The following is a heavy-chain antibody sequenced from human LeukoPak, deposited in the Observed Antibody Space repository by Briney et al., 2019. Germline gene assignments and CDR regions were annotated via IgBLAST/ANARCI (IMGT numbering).Heavy chain of an antibody. J-gene: IGHJ4*02. CDR2: ISSSSSTI. V-gene: IGHV3-48*04. Sequence: PGGSLRLSCAASGFSFSSYSMNWVRQAPGKGLEWVSYISSSSSTIFYADSVKGRFTISRDNAKKSLYLQMNSLRTEDTAVYYCANHLACGSTTCPSFDHWGQGTLVTVSS. D-gene: IGHD2-2*01. CDR3: ANHLACGSTTCPSFDH. CDR1: GFSFSSYS.